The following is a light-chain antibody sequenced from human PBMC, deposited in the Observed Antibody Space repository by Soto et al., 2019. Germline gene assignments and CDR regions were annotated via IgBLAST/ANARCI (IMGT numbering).Light chain of an antibody. CDR3: AAWDDSLSGYV. CDR1: SSNIGSNT. CDR2: RDY. V-gene: IGLV1-44*01. Sequence: QSVVTQPPSTSGTPGQGVTISCSGSSSNIGSNTVNWYQQLPGSAPKLLIYRDYQRPAGVPDRFSGSKSGTSASLAISGLQSEDEADYYCAAWDDSLSGYVFGIGTKLTVL. J-gene: IGLJ1*01.